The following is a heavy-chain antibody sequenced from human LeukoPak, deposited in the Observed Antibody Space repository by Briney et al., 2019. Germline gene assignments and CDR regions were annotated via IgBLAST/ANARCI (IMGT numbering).Heavy chain of an antibody. V-gene: IGHV3-23*01. Sequence: GGSLSLSCSASGFTFSSIAMMWVRQAPGQGLEWVLSLSGGAGGAAYADSVKGRFTMSRDNSKNTLYLQMNSLRAEDTAVYYCAKDGGYGSGSYYPDYWGQGTLVTVSS. CDR1: GFTFSSIA. J-gene: IGHJ4*02. D-gene: IGHD3-10*01. CDR3: AKDGGYGSGSYYPDY. CDR2: LSGGAGGA.